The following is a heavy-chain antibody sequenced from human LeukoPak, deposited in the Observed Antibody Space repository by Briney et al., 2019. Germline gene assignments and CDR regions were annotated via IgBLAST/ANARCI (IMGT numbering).Heavy chain of an antibody. V-gene: IGHV4-38-2*01. CDR3: ARGVVVTATGWYFDL. CDR1: GYSISSGYY. J-gene: IGHJ2*01. CDR2: IYHSGST. Sequence: SETLSLTCAVSGYSISSGYYWGWIRQPPGKGLEWIGSIYHSGSTYYNPSLKSRVTISVDTSKNQFSLKLSSVTAADTAVYYCARGVVVTATGWYFDLWGRGTLVTVSS. D-gene: IGHD2-21*02.